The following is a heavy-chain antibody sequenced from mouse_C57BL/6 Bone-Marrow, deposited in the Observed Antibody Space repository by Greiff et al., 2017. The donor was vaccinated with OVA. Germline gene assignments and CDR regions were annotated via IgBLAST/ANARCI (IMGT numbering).Heavy chain of an antibody. V-gene: IGHV1-26*01. J-gene: IGHJ3*01. Sequence: VQLQQSGPELVKPGASVKISCKASGYTFTDYYMNWVKQSHGKSLEWIGDINPNNGGTSYNQKFKGKATLTVDKSSSTAYMELRSLTSEDSAVYYCAPFYYDYDWVAYWGQGTLVTVSA. CDR1: GYTFTDYY. D-gene: IGHD2-4*01. CDR3: APFYYDYDWVAY. CDR2: INPNNGGT.